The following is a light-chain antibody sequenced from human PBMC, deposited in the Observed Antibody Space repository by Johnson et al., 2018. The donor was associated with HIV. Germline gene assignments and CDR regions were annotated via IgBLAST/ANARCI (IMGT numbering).Light chain of an antibody. J-gene: IGLJ1*01. V-gene: IGLV1-51*01. Sequence: QSVLTQPPSVSAAPGQKVDISCSGSSSNIESDYVSWYQQLPGTAPKLLIYDNNKRPSGIPDRFFGSKSGTSATLGIAGLQTGDEADYYCGTWDKSLNTGAVFGTGTKVTVL. CDR2: DNN. CDR3: GTWDKSLNTGAV. CDR1: SSNIESDY.